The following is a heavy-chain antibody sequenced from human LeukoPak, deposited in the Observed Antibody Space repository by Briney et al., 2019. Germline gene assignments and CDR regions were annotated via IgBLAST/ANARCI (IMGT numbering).Heavy chain of an antibody. V-gene: IGHV4-4*07. D-gene: IGHD6-6*01. CDR1: GGSISTYY. Sequence: SETLSLTCTVSGGSISTYYWSWIRQPAGKGLEWIGRIYTSGSTNYNPSLKSRVTISVDKSENQFSLKLSSVTAADTAVYYCARNVPFYGMDVWGQGTTVTVSS. CDR2: IYTSGST. CDR3: ARNVPFYGMDV. J-gene: IGHJ6*02.